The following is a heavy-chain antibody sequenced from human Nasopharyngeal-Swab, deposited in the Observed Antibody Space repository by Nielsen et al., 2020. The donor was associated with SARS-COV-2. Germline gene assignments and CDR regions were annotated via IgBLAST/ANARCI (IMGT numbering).Heavy chain of an antibody. Sequence: GSLRLSCTVSGGSISSYYWSWIRQPPGKGLEWIGYIYYSGSTNYNPSLKSRVTISVDTSKNQFSLKLSSVTAADTAVYYCASYSRLLGLFDYWGQGTLVTVSS. J-gene: IGHJ4*02. CDR2: IYYSGST. CDR1: GGSISSYY. CDR3: ASYSRLLGLFDY. V-gene: IGHV4-59*01. D-gene: IGHD2-15*01.